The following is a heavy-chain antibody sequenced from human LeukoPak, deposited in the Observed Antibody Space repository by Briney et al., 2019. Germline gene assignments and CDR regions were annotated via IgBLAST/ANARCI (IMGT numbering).Heavy chain of an antibody. D-gene: IGHD3-10*01. Sequence: KPSETLSLTCAVYGGSFSGYYWSWIRQPPGKGLEWIGEINHSGSTNYNPSLKSRVTISVDTSKNQFSLKLSSVTAADTAVYYCARRRSYYYGPGSYSPIGYWGQGTLVTVSS. V-gene: IGHV4-34*01. J-gene: IGHJ4*02. CDR1: GGSFSGYY. CDR2: INHSGST. CDR3: ARRRSYYYGPGSYSPIGY.